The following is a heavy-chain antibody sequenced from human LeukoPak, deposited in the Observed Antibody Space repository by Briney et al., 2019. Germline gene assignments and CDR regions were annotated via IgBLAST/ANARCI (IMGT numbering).Heavy chain of an antibody. D-gene: IGHD5-12*01. CDR1: GFTFSNFA. V-gene: IGHV3-23*01. Sequence: PGGSLRLSCAASGFTFSNFAMSWVRQAAGKGLEWVAIISGSGGRTTHADSVKGRFTISRDNAKNTLYLQMNSLRAEDTAVYYCAKAGSYGLRQYCFDYWGQGTLVTVSS. J-gene: IGHJ4*02. CDR3: AKAGSYGLRQYCFDY. CDR2: ISGSGGRT.